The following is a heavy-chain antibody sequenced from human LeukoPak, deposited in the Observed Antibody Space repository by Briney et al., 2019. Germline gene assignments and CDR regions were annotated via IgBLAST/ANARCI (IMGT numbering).Heavy chain of an antibody. CDR2: IYTSGST. V-gene: IGHV4-61*02. D-gene: IGHD6-13*01. CDR1: GGSISSGSYY. J-gene: IGHJ4*02. CDR3: ARQIPTHYSSSWLHRPRYYFDY. Sequence: KTSETLSLTCTVSGGSISSGSYYWSWIRQPAGKGLEWIGRIYTSGSTNYNPSLKSRVTISVDTSKNQFSLKLSSVTAADTAVYYCARQIPTHYSSSWLHRPRYYFDYWGQGTLVTVSS.